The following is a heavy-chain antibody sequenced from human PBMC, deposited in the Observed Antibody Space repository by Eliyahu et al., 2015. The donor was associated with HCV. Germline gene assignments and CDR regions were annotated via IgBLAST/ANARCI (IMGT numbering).Heavy chain of an antibody. V-gene: IGHV4-59*01. J-gene: IGHJ5*02. CDR2: IHYSGXT. CDR1: XGSXTTYX. D-gene: IGHD6-19*01. CDR3: ASGGGGIAVAGTGGWFDP. Sequence: QVQVQESGPGLVKPSETLSLTCTVSXGSXTTYXWRWXRHPPGKGLEWIGYIHYSGXTNYNPSLKSRVTISIDTSKNQFSLKLTSVTAADTAVYYCASGGGGIAVAGTGGWFDPWGQGTLVTVSS.